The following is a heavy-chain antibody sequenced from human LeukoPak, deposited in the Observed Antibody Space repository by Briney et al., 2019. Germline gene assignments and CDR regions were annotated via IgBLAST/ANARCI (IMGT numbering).Heavy chain of an antibody. D-gene: IGHD6-25*01. V-gene: IGHV3-73*01. CDR1: GLTFSVSA. J-gene: IGHJ6*04. CDR3: THPAYYYNVDV. CDR2: IKTKADNYAT. Sequence: GGSLKLSCSASGLTFSVSAIHWVRQASGKGLEWVGRIKTKADNYATAYAASVKGRFTISRDDSTNTAYLHMNSLKTEDTAVYYCTHPAYYYNVDVWGKGTTVTVSS.